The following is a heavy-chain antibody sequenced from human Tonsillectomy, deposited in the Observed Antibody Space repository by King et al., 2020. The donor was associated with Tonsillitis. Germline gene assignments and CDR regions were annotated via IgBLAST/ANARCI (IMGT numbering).Heavy chain of an antibody. CDR2: IRSSIYI. D-gene: IGHD2-15*01. J-gene: IGHJ4*02. Sequence: VQLVESGGGLVKPGGSLRLSCAASGFTFSDYSLNWVRQAPGKGLEGVSSIRSSIYIYYADSVKGRFTISRDNARNSLYLQMNSLRAEDTAVYYCARGTYCSGGNCYSDFWGQGTLVTVSS. V-gene: IGHV3-21*01. CDR1: GFTFSDYS. CDR3: ARGTYCSGGNCYSDF.